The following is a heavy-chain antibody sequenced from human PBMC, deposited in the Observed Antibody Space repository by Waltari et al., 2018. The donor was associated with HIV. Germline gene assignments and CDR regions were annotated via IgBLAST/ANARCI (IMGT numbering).Heavy chain of an antibody. CDR1: GGSISSRSYY. J-gene: IGHJ4*02. CDR2: IYYSGST. D-gene: IGHD5-12*01. V-gene: IGHV4-39*01. CDR3: ASHNVEMATFDY. Sequence: QLQLQESGPGLVKPSETLSLTCTVPGGSISSRSYYWGWTRQPPAKGLEWIGSIYYSGSTYYNPSLKSRVTISVDTSKNQFSLKLSSVTAADTAVYYCASHNVEMATFDYWGQGTLVTVSS.